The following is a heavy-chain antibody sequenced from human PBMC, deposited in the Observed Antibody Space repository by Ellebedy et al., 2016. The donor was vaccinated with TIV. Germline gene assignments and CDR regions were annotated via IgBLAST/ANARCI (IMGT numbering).Heavy chain of an antibody. CDR2: ISGSGGST. CDR1: GFTFSSYA. J-gene: IGHJ3*02. V-gene: IGHV3-23*01. D-gene: IGHD3-9*01. CDR3: AKTVLRHFDWFYDAFDI. Sequence: GGSLRLSXAASGFTFSSYAMSWVRQAPGKGLEWVSGISGSGGSTYYADSVKGRFTISRDNSKNTLYLQMNSLRAEDTAVYYCAKTVLRHFDWFYDAFDIWGQGTMVTVSS.